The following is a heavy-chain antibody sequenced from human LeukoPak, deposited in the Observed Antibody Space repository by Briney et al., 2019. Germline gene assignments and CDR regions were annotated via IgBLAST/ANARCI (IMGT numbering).Heavy chain of an antibody. D-gene: IGHD3-9*01. CDR3: ARSHYDILTGYQNWFDP. Sequence: SETLSLTCTVSGGSISSGYYWGWIRQPPGKGLEWIGSIYHSGSTYYNPSLKSRVTISVDTSKNQFSLKLSSVTAADTAVYYCARSHYDILTGYQNWFDPWGQGTLVTVSS. J-gene: IGHJ5*02. V-gene: IGHV4-38-2*02. CDR1: GGSISSGYY. CDR2: IYHSGST.